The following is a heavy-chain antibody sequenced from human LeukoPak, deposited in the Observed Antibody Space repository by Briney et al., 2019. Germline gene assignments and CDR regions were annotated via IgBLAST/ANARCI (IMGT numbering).Heavy chain of an antibody. Sequence: GASVKVSCKASGYTFTSYGISWVRQAPGQGLEWRGWISAYNGNTNYAQKLQGRVTMTTDTSTSTAYMELRSLRSDDTAVYYCAREEGPRIAAAGTFDYWGQGTLVTVSS. V-gene: IGHV1-18*01. CDR2: ISAYNGNT. D-gene: IGHD6-13*01. J-gene: IGHJ4*02. CDR1: GYTFTSYG. CDR3: AREEGPRIAAAGTFDY.